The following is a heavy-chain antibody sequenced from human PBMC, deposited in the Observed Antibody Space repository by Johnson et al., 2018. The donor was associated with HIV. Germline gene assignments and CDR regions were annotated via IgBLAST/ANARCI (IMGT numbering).Heavy chain of an antibody. CDR2: ISYDANNK. D-gene: IGHD3-10*01. CDR1: GFTVSSNY. V-gene: IGHV3-30*03. CDR3: ARAVTPFGDWEAFDI. Sequence: QVQLVESGGGLVQPGGSLRLSCAASGFTVSSNYMSWVRQAPGKGLEWVSVISYDANNKYYADSVKGRFTISRDNSKNTLYLQMNSLRAEDTAVYYCARAVTPFGDWEAFDIWGQGTLVTVSS. J-gene: IGHJ3*02.